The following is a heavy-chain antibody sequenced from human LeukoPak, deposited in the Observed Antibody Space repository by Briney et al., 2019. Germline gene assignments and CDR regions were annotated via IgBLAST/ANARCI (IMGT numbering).Heavy chain of an antibody. Sequence: PGGSLRLSCADSGFTFCTYAMSWVRQAPGKGLEWVSGISDGGDYTYYADSVKGRFTISRDNSKNTLYLQMNSLRADDTAVYHRAKEKKSGGWPIDYWGQGALVTVSS. CDR3: AKEKKSGGWPIDY. V-gene: IGHV3-23*01. CDR2: ISDGGDYT. D-gene: IGHD2-15*01. CDR1: GFTFCTYA. J-gene: IGHJ4*02.